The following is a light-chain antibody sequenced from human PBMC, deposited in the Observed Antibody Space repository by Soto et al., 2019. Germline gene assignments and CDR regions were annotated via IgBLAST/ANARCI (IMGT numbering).Light chain of an antibody. V-gene: IGKV3-11*01. Sequence: EMVLTQSPGTLSLSPGDRATLSCRASQSVRSNYLAWYQQKPGQAPRLLIYDTSNRATGIPARFSGSGSGTDFTLTISSLEPEDFAVYYCQQRSNWPRTFGQGTKV. CDR2: DTS. J-gene: IGKJ1*01. CDR3: QQRSNWPRT. CDR1: QSVRSNY.